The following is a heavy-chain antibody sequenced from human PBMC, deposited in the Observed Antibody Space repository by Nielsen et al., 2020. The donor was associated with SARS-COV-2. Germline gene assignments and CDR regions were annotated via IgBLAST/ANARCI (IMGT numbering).Heavy chain of an antibody. V-gene: IGHV3-73*01. D-gene: IGHD2-21*01. CDR1: GFTFGDAI. CDR2: IRSKTNNYET. J-gene: IGHJ6*03. Sequence: GESLKISCAASGFTFGDAIIHWVRQASGKGLEWVGRIRSKTNNYETSYAASVKGRFTISRDESKNMAYLQMSRLKTDDTAVYYCKHYYDMDVWGKGTTVTVS. CDR3: KHYYDMDV.